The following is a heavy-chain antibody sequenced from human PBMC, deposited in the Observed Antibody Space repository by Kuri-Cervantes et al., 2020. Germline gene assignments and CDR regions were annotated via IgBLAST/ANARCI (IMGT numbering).Heavy chain of an antibody. CDR1: GYTFTSYD. D-gene: IGHD6-19*01. Sequence: ASVKVSCKASGYTFTSYDINRVRQAPGQGLEWMGWINPNSGGTNYAQKFQGWVTMTRDTSISTAYMELSRLRSDDTAVYYCARVGWSDPNYYYYGMDVWGQGTTVTVSS. V-gene: IGHV1-2*04. CDR2: INPNSGGT. CDR3: ARVGWSDPNYYYYGMDV. J-gene: IGHJ6*02.